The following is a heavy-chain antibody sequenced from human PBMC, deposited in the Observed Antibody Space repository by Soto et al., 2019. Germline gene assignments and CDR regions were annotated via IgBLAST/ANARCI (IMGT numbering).Heavy chain of an antibody. J-gene: IGHJ4*01. V-gene: IGHV4-59*01. D-gene: IGHD4-17*01. CDR3: AYGDYLGPIDY. Sequence: SETLSLTCTVTGASTSRYWWSWIRQSPGKGLEWIGYVYNGGRPNYNPSLQSRVIMSADTSKNQCSLNLRSVTAADTAMYYCAYGDYLGPIDYWGQGSLVTVSS. CDR1: GASTSRYW. CDR2: VYNGGRP.